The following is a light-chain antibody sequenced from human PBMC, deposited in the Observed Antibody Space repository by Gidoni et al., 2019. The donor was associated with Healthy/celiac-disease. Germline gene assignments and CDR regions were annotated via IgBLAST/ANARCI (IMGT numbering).Light chain of an antibody. V-gene: IGKV1-39*01. CDR1: QSISSY. CDR2: AAS. J-gene: IGKJ2*01. Sequence: DIQMTQSPSSLSASVGDRVTITCRASQSISSYLNWYQQKPGKAPKLLIYAASSLQSGVPSRFSGSGSGTDFTLTISSLQPEEFATYYCQQSYSTPPTFXXXTKLEIK. CDR3: QQSYSTPPT.